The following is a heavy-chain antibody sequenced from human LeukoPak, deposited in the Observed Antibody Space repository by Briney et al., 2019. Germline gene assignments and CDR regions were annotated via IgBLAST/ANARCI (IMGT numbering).Heavy chain of an antibody. CDR2: ITSSGDGT. Sequence: GGSLRLSCAASGFTFSIYAMSWVRQAPGRGLQWVSSITSSGDGTYYADSVKGWFTISRDNSENTLYLQMNSLRVEDTAVYFCAKDRPNYYGSNGHFYRRDGDYWGQGTLVTVSS. D-gene: IGHD3-10*01. CDR3: AKDRPNYYGSNGHFYRRDGDY. V-gene: IGHV3-23*01. CDR1: GFTFSIYA. J-gene: IGHJ4*02.